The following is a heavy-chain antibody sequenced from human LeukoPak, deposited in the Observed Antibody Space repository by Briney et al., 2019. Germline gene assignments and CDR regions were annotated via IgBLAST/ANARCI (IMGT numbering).Heavy chain of an antibody. D-gene: IGHD5-18*01. V-gene: IGHV3-48*03. CDR3: AREAPYNYGSDY. CDR2: ISSSGSTI. Sequence: PGGSLRLSCAASGFTFSSYEMNWVRQAPGKGLEWVSYISSSGSTIYYADSVKGRFTISRDNAKNSLYLQMNSLRAEDTAVYYCAREAPYNYGSDYWGQGTLVTVSS. CDR1: GFTFSSYE. J-gene: IGHJ4*02.